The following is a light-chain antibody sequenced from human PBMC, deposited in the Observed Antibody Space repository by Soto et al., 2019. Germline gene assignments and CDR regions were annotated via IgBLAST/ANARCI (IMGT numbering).Light chain of an antibody. J-gene: IGKJ1*01. CDR2: WAS. CDR1: QSVLYSSDNKNY. Sequence: DIVMTQSPDSLAVSLGERATINCKSSQSVLYSSDNKNYLAWYQQTPGQPPKLLIYWASTRESGVPDRFSGSGSGTDFTLTISSLQAEDVAVYYCQQYYKPPPVFGQGTKVEIK. CDR3: QQYYKPPPV. V-gene: IGKV4-1*01.